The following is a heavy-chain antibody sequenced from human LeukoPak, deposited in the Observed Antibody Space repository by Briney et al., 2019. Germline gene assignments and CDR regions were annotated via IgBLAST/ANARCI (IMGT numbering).Heavy chain of an antibody. CDR1: GFTFSSYS. D-gene: IGHD2-15*01. CDR3: ARPLGYCSGGSCYPFDY. J-gene: IGHJ4*02. V-gene: IGHV3-48*01. CDR2: ISSSSSTI. Sequence: GGSLRLSCAASGFTFSSYSMNWVRQAPGKGLEWVSYISSSSSTIYYADSVKGRFTISRDNAKNSLYLQMNSLRAEDTAVYYCARPLGYCSGGSCYPFDYWGQGTLVTVSS.